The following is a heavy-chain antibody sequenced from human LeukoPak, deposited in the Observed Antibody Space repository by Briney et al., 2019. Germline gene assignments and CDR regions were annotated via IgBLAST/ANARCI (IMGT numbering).Heavy chain of an antibody. CDR1: GFTFGSYS. D-gene: IGHD6-19*01. J-gene: IGHJ4*02. CDR2: ISSSSSYI. CDR3: ARMGIAVADQEHTFDY. V-gene: IGHV3-21*01. Sequence: GGSLRLSCAASGFTFGSYSMNWVRQAPGKGLGWVSSISSSSSYIYYADSVKGRFTISRDNAKNSLYLQMNSLRAEDTAVYYCARMGIAVADQEHTFDYWGQGTLVTVSS.